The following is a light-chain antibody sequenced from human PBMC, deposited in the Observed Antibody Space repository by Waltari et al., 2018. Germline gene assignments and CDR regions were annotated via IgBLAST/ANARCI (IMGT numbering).Light chain of an antibody. V-gene: IGKV3-20*01. CDR2: DAS. CDR3: QKYGTLPAT. CDR1: QSVSRT. J-gene: IGKJ1*01. Sequence: EIVLTQSPGTLSLSPGDRATLSCRASQSVSRTLAWYQQKPGQAPRLLIYDASSRATGIPDRFSGSGSGRDFSLTISRLEPEDFAVYYCQKYGTLPATFGQGTKVEIK.